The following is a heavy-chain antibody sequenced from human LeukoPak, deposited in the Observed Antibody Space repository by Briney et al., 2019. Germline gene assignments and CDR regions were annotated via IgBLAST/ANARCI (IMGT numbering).Heavy chain of an antibody. Sequence: SETLSLTCTVSGGSISTYYWNWIRQPPGKGLEWIGSIYHGGNTNYNPSLRSPVTISVDTSKNQFSLKLSSVTAADTAVYYCARGVQQWPYYYDYWGQGTLVTVSS. D-gene: IGHD6-19*01. CDR2: IYHGGNT. CDR3: ARGVQQWPYYYDY. V-gene: IGHV4-59*01. J-gene: IGHJ4*02. CDR1: GGSISTYY.